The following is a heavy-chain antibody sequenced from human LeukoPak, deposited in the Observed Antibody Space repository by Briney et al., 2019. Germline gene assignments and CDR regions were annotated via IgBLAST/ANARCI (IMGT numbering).Heavy chain of an antibody. D-gene: IGHD6-19*01. CDR1: GFTFSSHA. J-gene: IGHJ4*02. Sequence: GGSLRLSCAASGFTFSSHATSWVRQAPGKGLEWVSTISGSGGSTYYADSVKGRFTISRDNSKNTLYLQMNSLRAEDTAVYYCAKDGYSSGWYDYWGQGTLVTVSS. CDR2: ISGSGGST. CDR3: AKDGYSSGWYDY. V-gene: IGHV3-23*01.